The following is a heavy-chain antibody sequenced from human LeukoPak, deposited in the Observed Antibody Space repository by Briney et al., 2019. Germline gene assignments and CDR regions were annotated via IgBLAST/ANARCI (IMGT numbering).Heavy chain of an antibody. D-gene: IGHD1-1*01. Sequence: ASVKVSCKASGGTFSSYAISWVRQAPGQGLEWMGGIIPIFGTANYAQKFQGRVTITTDESTSTAYMELSSLRSEDTAVYYCARGAGVQLERRYYFDYWGPGTLVTVSS. V-gene: IGHV1-69*05. CDR3: ARGAGVQLERRYYFDY. CDR2: IIPIFGTA. CDR1: GGTFSSYA. J-gene: IGHJ4*02.